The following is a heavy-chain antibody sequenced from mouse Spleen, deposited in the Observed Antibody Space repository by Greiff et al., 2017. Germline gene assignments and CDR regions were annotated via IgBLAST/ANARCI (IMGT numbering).Heavy chain of an antibody. D-gene: IGHD1-1*02. CDR3: ASYYLFMDY. CDR1: GYSITSGYY. V-gene: IGHV3-6*01. Sequence: EVQLQESGPGLVKPSQSLSLTCSVTGYSITSGYYWNWIRQFPGNKLEWMGYISYDGSNNYNPSLKNRISITRDTSKNQFFLKLNSVTTEDTATYYCASYYLFMDYWGQGTSVTVSS. CDR2: ISYDGSN. J-gene: IGHJ4*01.